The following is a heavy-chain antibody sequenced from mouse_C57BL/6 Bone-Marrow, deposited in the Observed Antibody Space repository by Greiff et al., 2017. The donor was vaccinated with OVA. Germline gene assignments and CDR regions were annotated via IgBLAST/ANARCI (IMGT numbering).Heavy chain of an antibody. CDR2: INPNNGGT. J-gene: IGHJ3*01. Sequence: EVQLQQSGPELVKPGASVKISCKASGYTFTDYYMNWVKQSHGKSLEWIGDINPNNGGTSYNQKFKGKATLTVDKSSSTAYMELRSLTSEDSAVYYCARTGTYYGSSWGFAYWGQGTLVTVSA. V-gene: IGHV1-26*01. CDR1: GYTFTDYY. D-gene: IGHD1-1*01. CDR3: ARTGTYYGSSWGFAY.